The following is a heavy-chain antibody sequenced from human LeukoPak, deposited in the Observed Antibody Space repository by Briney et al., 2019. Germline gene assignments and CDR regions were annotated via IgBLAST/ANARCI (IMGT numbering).Heavy chain of an antibody. CDR1: GGSISSYY. V-gene: IGHV4-59*01. CDR3: ASGGGYYYYGMDV. D-gene: IGHD2-15*01. J-gene: IGHJ6*02. Sequence: SETLSLTCTVSGGSISSYYWSWIRQPPGKGLEWIGYIYYSGSTNYNPSLKSRVTISVDTSKNQFSLKLSSVTAADTAVYYCASGGGYYYYGMDVWGQGTTVTVSS. CDR2: IYYSGST.